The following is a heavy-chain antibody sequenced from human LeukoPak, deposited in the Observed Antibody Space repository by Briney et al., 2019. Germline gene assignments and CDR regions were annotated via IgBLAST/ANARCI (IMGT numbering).Heavy chain of an antibody. V-gene: IGHV4-61*02. Sequence: PSETLSLTCTVSGGSISSGSYYWSWIRQPAGKGLEWIGRIYTSGSTNYNPSLESRVTISVDTSKNQFSLKLSSATAADTAVYYCARVSGYSSGATFDYWGQGTLVTVSS. J-gene: IGHJ4*02. CDR2: IYTSGST. D-gene: IGHD6-19*01. CDR1: GGSISSGSYY. CDR3: ARVSGYSSGATFDY.